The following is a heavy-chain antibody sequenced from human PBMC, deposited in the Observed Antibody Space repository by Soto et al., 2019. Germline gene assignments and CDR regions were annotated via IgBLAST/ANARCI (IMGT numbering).Heavy chain of an antibody. V-gene: IGHV3-23*01. Sequence: GGSLRLSCAASGFTFTSYAMSWVRQAPGKGLEWVSSITGSGGTTYYTDSVKGRFTISRDNSKNTLYLQMNSLRAEDTAVYYCAKDGRCTSFHFWGQGTLVTVSS. CDR1: GFTFTSYA. D-gene: IGHD2-2*01. CDR3: AKDGRCTSFHF. CDR2: ITGSGGTT. J-gene: IGHJ4*02.